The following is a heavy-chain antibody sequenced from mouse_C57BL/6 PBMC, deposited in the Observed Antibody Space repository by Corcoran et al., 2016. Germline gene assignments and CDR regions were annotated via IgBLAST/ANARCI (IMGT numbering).Heavy chain of an antibody. CDR2: IYPRSGNT. CDR3: AESNPVYFDY. CDR1: GYTFTSYG. J-gene: IGHJ2*01. Sequence: QVQLQQSGAELARPGASVKLSCKASGYTFTSYGISWVKQRTGQGLEWIGEIYPRSGNTYYNEKFKGKATLTADKSSSTAYMQLSSLTSEDSAVYFCAESNPVYFDYWGQGTTLTVSS. V-gene: IGHV1-81*01. D-gene: IGHD2-5*01.